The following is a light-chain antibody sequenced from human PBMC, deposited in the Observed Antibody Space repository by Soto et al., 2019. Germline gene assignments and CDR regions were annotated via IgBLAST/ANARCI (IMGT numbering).Light chain of an antibody. CDR2: DVS. Sequence: QSVLTQPASVSGSPGQSITISCSGTSSDVGGYNYVSWYQQHPGKAPKLMIYDVSNRPSGVSNRFSGSKSGNTASLTISGLQAEDVSDYYCSSYTSISTFYVLLTCTLVTV. CDR3: SSYTSISTFYV. J-gene: IGLJ1*01. CDR1: SSDVGGYNY. V-gene: IGLV2-14*01.